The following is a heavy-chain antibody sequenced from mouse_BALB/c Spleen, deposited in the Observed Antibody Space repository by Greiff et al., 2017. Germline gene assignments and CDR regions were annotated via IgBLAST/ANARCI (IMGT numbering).Heavy chain of an antibody. Sequence: VESGGGLVQPGGSRKLSCAASGFTFSSFGMHWVRQAPEKGLEWVAYISSGSSTIYYADTVKGRFTISRDNPKNTLFLQMTSLRSEDTAVYYCARSGVSYAMDYWGQGTSVTVSS. V-gene: IGHV5-17*02. CDR1: GFTFSSFG. D-gene: IGHD4-1*01. CDR2: ISSGSSTI. CDR3: ARSGVSYAMDY. J-gene: IGHJ4*01.